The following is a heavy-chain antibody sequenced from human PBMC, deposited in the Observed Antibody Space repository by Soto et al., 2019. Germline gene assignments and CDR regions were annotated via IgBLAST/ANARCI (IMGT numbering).Heavy chain of an antibody. CDR1: GFTFGTYW. Sequence: EVQLVESGGGLVQPGGSLRLSCAASGFTFGTYWMTWVRQPPGKGLECVADIKPDGSERYYVDSVKGRFTISRDNAKNSLYLHMNGLRAEDTAVYYCATDLNWEHYWGQGTLVTVSS. J-gene: IGHJ4*02. CDR2: IKPDGSER. V-gene: IGHV3-7*04. CDR3: ATDLNWEHY. D-gene: IGHD7-27*01.